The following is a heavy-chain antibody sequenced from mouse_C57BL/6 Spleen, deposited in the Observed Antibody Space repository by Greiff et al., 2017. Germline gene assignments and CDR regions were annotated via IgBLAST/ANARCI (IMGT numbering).Heavy chain of an antibody. Sequence: QVQLKQPGAELVRPGSSVKLSCKASGYTFTSYWMDWVKQRPGQGLEWIGNIYPSDSETHYNQKFKDKATLTVDKSSSTAYMQLSSRTSEDSAVYYCASGGAYSNYRFAYWGQGTLVTVAA. D-gene: IGHD2-5*01. CDR3: ASGGAYSNYRFAY. CDR2: IYPSDSET. CDR1: GYTFTSYW. J-gene: IGHJ3*01. V-gene: IGHV1-61*01.